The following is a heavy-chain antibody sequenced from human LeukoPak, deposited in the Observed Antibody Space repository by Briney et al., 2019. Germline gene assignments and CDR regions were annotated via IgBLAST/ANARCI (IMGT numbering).Heavy chain of an antibody. CDR3: ARDGVYYYDSSGLTYFDY. V-gene: IGHV1-18*01. Sequence: ASVKVSCKASGYTFTSYGISWVRQAPGQGLEWMGWISAYNGNTNYAQKLQGRVTMTTDTSTSTAYMELRSLRSDDTAVYYCARDGVYYYDSSGLTYFDYWGQGTLVTVSS. CDR1: GYTFTSYG. CDR2: ISAYNGNT. D-gene: IGHD3-22*01. J-gene: IGHJ4*02.